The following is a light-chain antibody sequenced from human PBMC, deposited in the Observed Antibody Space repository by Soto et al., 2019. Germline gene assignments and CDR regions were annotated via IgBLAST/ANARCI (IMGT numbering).Light chain of an antibody. J-gene: IGKJ3*01. Sequence: DIQMTQSPSTLSASLGDRVTITCRASQNIRSWLAWYQKKPGKAPKLLIYSASTLQTGVPSRFSGSGSGTDFTLTISSLQPEDFATYYCQQSYNGPFTFGPGTKVGIK. CDR2: SAS. CDR3: QQSYNGPFT. V-gene: IGKV1-5*01. CDR1: QNIRSW.